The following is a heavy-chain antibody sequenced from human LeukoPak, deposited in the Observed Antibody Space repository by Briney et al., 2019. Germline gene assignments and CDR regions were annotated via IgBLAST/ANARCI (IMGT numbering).Heavy chain of an antibody. CDR1: GFTFSSYS. J-gene: IGHJ4*02. D-gene: IGHD3-10*01. Sequence: GGSLTLFCAASGFTFSSYSMKWVRQAPGGGLEWVSSISSSSYYIYYEDSVKGRFTISRDNAKNSLYLQMNSLRAEDTAVYYCARDRVLLWFGEPDYWGQGTLVTVSS. V-gene: IGHV3-21*01. CDR2: ISSSSYYI. CDR3: ARDRVLLWFGEPDY.